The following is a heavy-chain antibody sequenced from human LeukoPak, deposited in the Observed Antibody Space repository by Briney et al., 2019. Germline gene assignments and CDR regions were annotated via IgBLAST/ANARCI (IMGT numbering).Heavy chain of an antibody. V-gene: IGHV4-4*07. CDR2: IQNSDT. CDR3: ARRTDSGSYNWFDH. J-gene: IGHJ5*02. CDR1: GGSISTYH. D-gene: IGHD1-26*01. Sequence: SETLSLTCTVYGGSISTYHWNWIRQPAGKGLEWIGRIQNSDTNYSPSLKSRVIISVDTPKKQFSLKLSSVTAADTAVYYCARRTDSGSYNWFDHWGQGTLVTVSS.